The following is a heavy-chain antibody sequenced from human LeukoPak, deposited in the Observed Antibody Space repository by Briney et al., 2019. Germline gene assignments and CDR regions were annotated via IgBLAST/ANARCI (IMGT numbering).Heavy chain of an antibody. D-gene: IGHD2-21*02. Sequence: SGGSLRLSCAASGVTFSSYAMSWVRQAPGKGLEWVSAISGSGGSTYYADSVKGRFTISRDNSKNTLYLQMNSLRAEDTAVYYCAKGIRLLPQIVHIVVVTAIPTLGTSALDYWGQGTLVTVSS. CDR1: GVTFSSYA. CDR2: ISGSGGST. J-gene: IGHJ4*02. V-gene: IGHV3-23*01. CDR3: AKGIRLLPQIVHIVVVTAIPTLGTSALDY.